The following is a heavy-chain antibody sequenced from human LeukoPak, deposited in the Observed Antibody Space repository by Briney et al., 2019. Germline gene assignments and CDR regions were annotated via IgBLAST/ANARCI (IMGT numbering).Heavy chain of an antibody. CDR2: IYPGDSDT. V-gene: IGHV5-51*01. CDR1: GYSFTNYW. CDR3: ARGGYDVLRPFDF. Sequence: PGESLKISCKGSGYSFTNYWIAWVRQMPGKGLEWMGIIYPGDSDTRYSPSFQGQVTISADKSHSTAYAQWSSLKASDTAMYYCARGGYDVLRPFDFWGQGTLVTVSS. D-gene: IGHD5-12*01. J-gene: IGHJ4*02.